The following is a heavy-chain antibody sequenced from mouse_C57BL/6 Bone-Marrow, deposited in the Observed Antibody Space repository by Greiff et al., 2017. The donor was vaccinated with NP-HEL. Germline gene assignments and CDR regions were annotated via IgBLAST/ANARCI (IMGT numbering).Heavy chain of an antibody. CDR1: GYTFTSYW. J-gene: IGHJ2*01. CDR3: AREGLNYYGSSYAY. CDR2: IHPNSGST. Sequence: VQLQQPGAELVKPGASVKLSCKASGYTFTSYWMHWVKQRPGQGLEWIGMIHPNSGSTNYNEKFKSKATLTVDKSSSTAYMQLSSLTSEDSAVYYCAREGLNYYGSSYAYWGQGTTLTVSS. V-gene: IGHV1-64*01. D-gene: IGHD1-1*01.